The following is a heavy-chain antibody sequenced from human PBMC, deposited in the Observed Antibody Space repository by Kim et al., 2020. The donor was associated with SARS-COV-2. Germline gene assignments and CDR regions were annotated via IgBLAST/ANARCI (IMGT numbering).Heavy chain of an antibody. D-gene: IGHD3-10*01. J-gene: IGHJ6*02. CDR3: ARDDILWFGIKIGGYYYGMDV. Sequence: GGSLRLSCAASGFTFSSYWMHWVRQAPGKGLVWVSRINSDGSSTSYADSVKGRFTISRGNAKNTLYLQMNSLRAEDTAVYYCARDDILWFGIKIGGYYYGMDVWGQGTTVTVSS. CDR1: GFTFSSYW. V-gene: IGHV3-74*01. CDR2: INSDGSST.